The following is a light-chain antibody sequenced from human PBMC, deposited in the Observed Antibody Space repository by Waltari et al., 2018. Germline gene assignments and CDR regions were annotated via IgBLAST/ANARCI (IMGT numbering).Light chain of an antibody. V-gene: IGLV7-46*01. Sequence: QAVVTQEPSRTVSPGGTAALTCGSSTGPVTRGHYAFWFQQKAGQAPRALIYDTSNRSSWTPARFSGSLLGGKAALTLSGAQPEDEAEYHCLLSYSLARLWVFGGGTRLTVL. CDR3: LLSYSLARLWV. J-gene: IGLJ3*02. CDR2: DTS. CDR1: TGPVTRGHY.